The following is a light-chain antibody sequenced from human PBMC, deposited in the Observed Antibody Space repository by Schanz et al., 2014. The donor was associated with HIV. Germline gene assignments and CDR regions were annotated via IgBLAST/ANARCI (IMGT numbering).Light chain of an antibody. J-gene: IGKJ1*01. CDR3: QQYNSYPWT. V-gene: IGKV1-5*03. Sequence: DIQMTQSPSSVSASVGDRVTITCRASQGISSRLAWYQQKPGKAPNLLIYQVSTLESGVPSRFSGSGSGTDFTLTINSLQPDDLATYFCQQYNSYPWTFGQGTKVE. CDR2: QVS. CDR1: QGISSR.